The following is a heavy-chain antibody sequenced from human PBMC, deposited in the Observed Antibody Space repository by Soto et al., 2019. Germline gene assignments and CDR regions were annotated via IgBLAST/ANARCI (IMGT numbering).Heavy chain of an antibody. CDR1: GFTVSSNF. CDR3: ARGGTTATYYYFDY. J-gene: IGHJ4*02. D-gene: IGHD1-7*01. V-gene: IGHV3-53*01. Sequence: DVQLVESGGGLIQPGGSLRLSCAASGFTVSSNFMSWVRQAPGKGREWVSVLFGGGSTYYADSVKGRFTISRDNSKNTVYLQMNSVGVEDTAVYYCARGGTTATYYYFDYWGQGTLVTVSS. CDR2: LFGGGST.